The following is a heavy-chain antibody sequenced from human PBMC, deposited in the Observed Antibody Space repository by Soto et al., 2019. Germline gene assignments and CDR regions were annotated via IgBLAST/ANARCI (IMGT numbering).Heavy chain of an antibody. CDR1: GFTFSSYA. V-gene: IGHV3-30-3*01. CDR3: ARVPGATGPLDS. CDR2: ISYDGSNK. J-gene: IGHJ4*02. Sequence: QVQLVESGGGVVQPGRSLRLSCAASGFTFSSYAMHWVRQAPGKGLEWVAVISYDGSNKYYADSVKGRFTISRDNSKNTLYRKMNSLRAEDRAVYYCARVPGATGPLDSGGQGPRVPVPP. D-gene: IGHD4-17*01.